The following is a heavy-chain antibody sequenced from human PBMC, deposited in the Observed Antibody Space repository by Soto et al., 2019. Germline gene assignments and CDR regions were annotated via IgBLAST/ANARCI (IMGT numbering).Heavy chain of an antibody. CDR1: GGSISSGGYY. J-gene: IGHJ5*02. V-gene: IGHV4-61*08. Sequence: SETLSLTCTVSGGSISSGGYYWSWIRQPPGKGLEWIGYVYYTGSTTYNPSLMSRVTISIDTSNNQFSLKLHSVTAADTAVYYCARGKAYSSGWYNSWGQGTLVTVS. CDR3: ARGKAYSSGWYNS. CDR2: VYYTGST. D-gene: IGHD6-19*01.